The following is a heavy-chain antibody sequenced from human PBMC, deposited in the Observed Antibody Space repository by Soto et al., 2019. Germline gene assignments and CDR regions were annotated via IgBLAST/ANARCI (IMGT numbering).Heavy chain of an antibody. Sequence: GESLKISCTVSGYSFTSYWIGWVRQMPGKGLEWVGIIYPGDADTRYSPSFQGQVTISADKSISTDYLQWSSLKASDTAMYYCARHTKYSSSHRYFDDWGQGTMVTVSS. J-gene: IGHJ4*02. CDR1: GYSFTSYW. CDR3: ARHTKYSSSHRYFDD. CDR2: IYPGDADT. D-gene: IGHD6-6*01. V-gene: IGHV5-51*01.